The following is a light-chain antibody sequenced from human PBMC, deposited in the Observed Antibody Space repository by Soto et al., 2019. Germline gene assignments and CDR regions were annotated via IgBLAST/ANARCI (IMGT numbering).Light chain of an antibody. CDR2: AAS. CDR3: QQYNSYPPP. J-gene: IGKJ5*01. CDR1: QGISNY. Sequence: DIQMTQSPSSLSASVGDRVTITCRASQGISNYVAWFQQRPGKAPKSLIYAASSLQSGVPSKFSGSGSGTDFTLIISSLQPEDFATYYCQQYNSYPPPFGQGTRLEIK. V-gene: IGKV1-16*02.